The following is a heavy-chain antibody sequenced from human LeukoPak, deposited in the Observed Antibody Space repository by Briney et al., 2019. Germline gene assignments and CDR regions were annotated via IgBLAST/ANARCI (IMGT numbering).Heavy chain of an antibody. CDR3: ARHGEVGAAAYYYYGMDV. CDR1: GGSISSGGYY. J-gene: IGHJ6*02. Sequence: SETLSLTCTVSGGSISSGGYYWSWIRQHPGKGLEWIGYIYYSGSTYYNPSLKSRVTISVDTSKNQFSLKLSSVTAADTAVYYCARHGEVGAAAYYYYGMDVWGQGTTVTVSS. CDR2: IYYSGST. V-gene: IGHV4-31*03. D-gene: IGHD1-26*01.